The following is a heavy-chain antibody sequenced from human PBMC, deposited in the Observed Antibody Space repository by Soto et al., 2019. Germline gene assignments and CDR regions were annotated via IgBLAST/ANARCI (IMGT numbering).Heavy chain of an antibody. CDR3: ATRGPQGRWLECADY. Sequence: QVQLVQYGAEVKRPGSSVKVSCEASGGTFSSLGFTWVRQAPGQGLEWMGGIIPLSGRTTFAPKFLGRVTITADESTRTTYMALTALTSDDTAIYYCATRGPQGRWLECADYWGQGTRVPVSS. J-gene: IGHJ4*02. D-gene: IGHD5-12*01. V-gene: IGHV1-69*01. CDR2: IIPLSGRT. CDR1: GGTFSSLG.